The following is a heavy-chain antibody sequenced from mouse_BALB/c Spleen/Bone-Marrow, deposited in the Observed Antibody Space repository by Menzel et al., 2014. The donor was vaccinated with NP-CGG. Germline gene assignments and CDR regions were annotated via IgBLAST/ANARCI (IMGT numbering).Heavy chain of an antibody. CDR3: ASYDGSRFAY. V-gene: IGHV14-3*02. D-gene: IGHD2-3*01. CDR2: FDPTNGNP. CDR1: GFNIKGTH. Sequence: VQLQQSGAELVKPGTSVKLSCTASGFNIKGTHLHWVQQRPEQGLEWIGRFDPTNGNPKYDPKFQGKATITVDTSSNTAYLQLSGLTSEDTAVYYCASYDGSRFAYWGQGTLVTVSA. J-gene: IGHJ3*01.